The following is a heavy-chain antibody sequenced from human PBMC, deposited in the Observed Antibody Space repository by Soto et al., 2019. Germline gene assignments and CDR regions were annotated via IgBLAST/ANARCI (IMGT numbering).Heavy chain of an antibody. CDR2: VFSSVSA. Sequence: SETLSLTCIVSGVAVTSYTWSWVRQPANKGLEWIGRVFSSVSATYNPSLKSRVSISMDTAENRISLKLDSVTAADAGVYFCARDGMTTGDTWGPGTLVTVSS. D-gene: IGHD2-21*02. CDR3: ARDGMTTGDT. J-gene: IGHJ4*02. V-gene: IGHV4-4*07. CDR1: GVAVTSYT.